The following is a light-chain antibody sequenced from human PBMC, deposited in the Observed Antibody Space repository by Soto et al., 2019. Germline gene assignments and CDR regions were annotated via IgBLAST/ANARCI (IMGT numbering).Light chain of an antibody. J-gene: IGKJ2*01. Sequence: DLVMTQSPLSLPVTPGEPASISCRSSQSLLHSNGYNYLDWYLQKPGQSPQLLISMRSNRASVVPARFTGSGSATDFTLNIARVEAEDFGVYYCMQALQSPYTFGQGTKLEIK. V-gene: IGKV2-28*01. CDR2: MRS. CDR1: QSLLHSNGYNY. CDR3: MQALQSPYT.